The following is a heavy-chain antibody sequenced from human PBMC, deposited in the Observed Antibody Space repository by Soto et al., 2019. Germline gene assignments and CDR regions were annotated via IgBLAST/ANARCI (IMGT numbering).Heavy chain of an antibody. V-gene: IGHV1-46*01. D-gene: IGHD2-2*01. CDR1: GYTFTSYY. J-gene: IGHJ4*02. Sequence: QVQLVQSGAEVKKPGASVKVSCKASGYTFTSYYMHWVRQAPGQGLEWMGIINPSGGSTSYAQKFQGRVTMTRDTSTSTVYMELSSLRSEDTAVYYCAITGRQSYQLLNYYFDYWGQGTLVTVSS. CDR3: AITGRQSYQLLNYYFDY. CDR2: INPSGGST.